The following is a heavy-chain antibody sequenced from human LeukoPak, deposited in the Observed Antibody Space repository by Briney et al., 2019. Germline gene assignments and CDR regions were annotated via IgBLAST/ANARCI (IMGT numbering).Heavy chain of an antibody. CDR2: ISWNGARI. CDR3: VKDLVAASENVRGWYPMDY. CDR1: GFTFAEYT. V-gene: IGHV3-43*01. J-gene: IGHJ4*02. D-gene: IGHD6-19*01. Sequence: GGSLRLSCASSGFTFAEYTMHWVRQAPGRDLEGVSLISWNGARIHYGDSVKGRFTISRDNSKNSLYQQMNSLRTEDTPLYYCVKDLVAASENVRGWYPMDYWGQGTLVTVSS.